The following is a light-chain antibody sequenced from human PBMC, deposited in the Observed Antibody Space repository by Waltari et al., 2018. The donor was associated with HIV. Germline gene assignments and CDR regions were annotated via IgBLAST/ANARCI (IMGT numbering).Light chain of an antibody. V-gene: IGLV1-44*01. CDR2: KND. Sequence: QSVLTQPPSASGTPGQWVTTSCSGRSSNIGRNIVNWYQQFPGTAPKVIIYKNDQRPSGFPDRFSGAKSGTAASLAISGLQSEDEADYYCGAWDDSRNGPNWVFGGGTKLTVL. CDR3: GAWDDSRNGPNWV. J-gene: IGLJ3*02. CDR1: SSNIGRNI.